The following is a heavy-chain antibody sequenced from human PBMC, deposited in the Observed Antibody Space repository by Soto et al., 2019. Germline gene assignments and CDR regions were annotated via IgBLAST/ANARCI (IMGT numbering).Heavy chain of an antibody. J-gene: IGHJ4*02. CDR1: GFTFTGHY. D-gene: IGHD5-18*01. CDR2: INPNSGGT. CDR3: ARDGYSYGGVDFDY. Sequence: ASVKVSCKASGFTFTGHYIHWVRQAPGQGLEWMGWINPNSGGTSYAQKFQGRVTMTTDTSITTAYMELSSLSSDDTAVYYCARDGYSYGGVDFDYWGQGTLVTVSS. V-gene: IGHV1-2*02.